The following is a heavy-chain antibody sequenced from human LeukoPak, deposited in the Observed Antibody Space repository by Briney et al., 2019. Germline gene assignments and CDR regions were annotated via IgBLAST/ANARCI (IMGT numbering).Heavy chain of an antibody. CDR3: APARRGQYDFWSGSQDGY. D-gene: IGHD3-3*01. CDR2: IRYDGSNK. CDR1: GFTFSSYG. Sequence: GGSLRLSCAASGFTFSSYGMHWVRQAPGKGLEWVAFIRYDGSNKYYADSVKGRFTISRDNSKNTLYLQMNSLRSEDTAVYYCAPARRGQYDFWSGSQDGYWGQGTLVTVSS. J-gene: IGHJ4*02. V-gene: IGHV3-30*02.